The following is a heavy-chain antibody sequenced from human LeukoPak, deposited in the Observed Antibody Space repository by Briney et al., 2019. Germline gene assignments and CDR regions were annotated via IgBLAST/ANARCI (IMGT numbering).Heavy chain of an antibody. D-gene: IGHD3-22*01. CDR2: ISPSGDST. J-gene: IGHJ4*02. V-gene: IGHV3-23*01. CDR1: VFTFSNYG. CDR3: AKEGFMNYDSSGYYYYYFDY. Sequence: PGGSLRLSCAASVFTFSNYGMNWVRQAPGKGLEWVSAISPSGDSTSYADSVKGRFTISRDNSKNTLYLQMNSLRAEDTAVYYCAKEGFMNYDSSGYYYYYFDYWGQGTLVTVSS.